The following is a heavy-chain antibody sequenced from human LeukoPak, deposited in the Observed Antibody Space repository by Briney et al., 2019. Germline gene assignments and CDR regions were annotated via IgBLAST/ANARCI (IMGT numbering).Heavy chain of an antibody. CDR1: GFTFSSYW. J-gene: IGHJ4*02. Sequence: PGGSLRLSCAAAGFTFSSYWMHWVRQAPGKGLVWVSRINSDGSSTSYADSVKGRFTISRDNAKNTLYLQMNSLRAEDTAVYYCARDSCDFVWGSYRCPLDYWGQGTLVTVSS. CDR2: INSDGSST. D-gene: IGHD3-16*02. CDR3: ARDSCDFVWGSYRCPLDY. V-gene: IGHV3-74*01.